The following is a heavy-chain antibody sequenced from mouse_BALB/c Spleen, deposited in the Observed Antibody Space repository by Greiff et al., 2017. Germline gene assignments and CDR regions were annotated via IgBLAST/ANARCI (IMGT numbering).Heavy chain of an antibody. Sequence: LVESGAELVRPGSSVKISCKASGYAFSSYWMNWVKQRPGQGLEWIGQIYPGDGDTNYNGKFKGKATLTADKSSSTAYMQLSSLTSEDSAVYFCARSPYGNWAMDYWGQGTSVTVSS. D-gene: IGHD2-10*02. V-gene: IGHV1-80*01. J-gene: IGHJ4*01. CDR3: ARSPYGNWAMDY. CDR1: GYAFSSYW. CDR2: IYPGDGDT.